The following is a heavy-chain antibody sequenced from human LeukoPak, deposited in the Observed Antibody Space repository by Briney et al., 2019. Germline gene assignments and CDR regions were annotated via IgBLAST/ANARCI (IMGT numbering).Heavy chain of an antibody. V-gene: IGHV4-31*03. CDR3: ARAHDYGASNWFDP. J-gene: IGHJ5*02. CDR2: IYYSGST. D-gene: IGHD4-17*01. CDR1: GGSISSGGYY. Sequence: SETLSLTCTVSGGSISSGGYYWSWIRQHPGKGLEWIGYIYYSGSTYYNPSLKSRVTISVDTSKNQFSLKLSSVTAADTAVYYCARAHDYGASNWFDPWGQGTLVTVSS.